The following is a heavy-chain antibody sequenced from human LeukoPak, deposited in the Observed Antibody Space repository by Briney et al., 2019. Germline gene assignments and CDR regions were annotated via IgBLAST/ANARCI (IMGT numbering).Heavy chain of an antibody. CDR3: TRWLSRDAFDI. CDR1: GFTFSGSA. J-gene: IGHJ3*02. D-gene: IGHD2/OR15-2a*01. CDR2: IRSKANSYAT. Sequence: GGSLRLSCAASGFTFSGSAMHWVRQASGKGLEWVGRIRSKANSYATAYAASVKGRFTISRDDSKNTAYLQMNSLKTEDTAVYYCTRWLSRDAFDIWGRGTMVTVSS. V-gene: IGHV3-73*01.